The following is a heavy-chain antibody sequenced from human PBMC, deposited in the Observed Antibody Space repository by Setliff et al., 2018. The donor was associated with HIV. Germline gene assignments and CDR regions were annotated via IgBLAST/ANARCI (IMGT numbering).Heavy chain of an antibody. D-gene: IGHD6-13*01. CDR2: ISLSGST. CDR3: ARGLTAPAAAGS. CDR1: GYSLSSASY. Sequence: PSETLSLTCSVSGYSLSSASYWGWIRQSPEKGLEWIGSISLSGSTYYNPSLQSRVTISIDMSKNHFPLNLKSVTAADTAIYYCARGLTAPAAAGSWGQGMLVTVSS. J-gene: IGHJ5*02. V-gene: IGHV4-38-2*02.